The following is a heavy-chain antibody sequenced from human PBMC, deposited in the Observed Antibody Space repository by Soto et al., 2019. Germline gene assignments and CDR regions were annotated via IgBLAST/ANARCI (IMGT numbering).Heavy chain of an antibody. J-gene: IGHJ5*02. V-gene: IGHV4-59*01. Sequence: SETLSLTCTVSGGSISSYYWSWIRQPPGKGLEWIGYIYYSGSTNYNPSLKSRVTISVDTSKNQFSLKLSSVTAADTAVYYCARGTGYDFWSGYYNVFGPWGQGTLVIVSS. CDR3: ARGTGYDFWSGYYNVFGP. D-gene: IGHD3-3*01. CDR1: GGSISSYY. CDR2: IYYSGST.